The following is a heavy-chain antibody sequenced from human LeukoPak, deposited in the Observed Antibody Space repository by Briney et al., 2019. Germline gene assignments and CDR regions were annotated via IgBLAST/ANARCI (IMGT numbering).Heavy chain of an antibody. CDR2: IIPIFGTA. Sequence: SVKVSCKASGGTFSSYAISWVRQAPGQGLEWMGGIIPIFGTANYAQKFQGRLTMTTDTSTSTAYMEMRSLRSDDTAVYYCARAEPLVATIFDYWGQGTLVTVSS. D-gene: IGHD5-12*01. V-gene: IGHV1-69*05. CDR1: GGTFSSYA. J-gene: IGHJ4*02. CDR3: ARAEPLVATIFDY.